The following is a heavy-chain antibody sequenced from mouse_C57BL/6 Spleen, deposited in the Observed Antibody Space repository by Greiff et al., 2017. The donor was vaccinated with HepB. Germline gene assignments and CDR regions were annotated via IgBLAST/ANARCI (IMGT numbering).Heavy chain of an antibody. D-gene: IGHD2-3*01. CDR3: ARSGYYSYYAMDY. CDR1: GYTFTSYW. V-gene: IGHV1-50*01. Sequence: QVQLQQPGAELVKPGASVKLSCKASGYTFTSYWMQWVKQRPGQGLEWIGEIDPSDSYTNYNQKFKGKATLTVDTSSSTAYMQLSSQTSEDSAVYYCARSGYYSYYAMDYWGQGTSVTVSS. CDR2: IDPSDSYT. J-gene: IGHJ4*01.